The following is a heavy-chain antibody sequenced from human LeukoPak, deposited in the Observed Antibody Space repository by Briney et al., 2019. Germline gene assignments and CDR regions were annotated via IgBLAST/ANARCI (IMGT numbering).Heavy chain of an antibody. CDR3: ARDVVVTSSPDAFDI. V-gene: IGHV4-34*01. CDR2: INHSGST. D-gene: IGHD2-21*02. CDR1: GGSFNNYY. J-gene: IGHJ3*02. Sequence: KPSETLSLTCAVYGGSFNNYYWSWIRQPPGMGLEWIGEINHSGSTNYNPSLKSRVTISVDKSKNQFSLRLSSVTAADTAVYYCARDVVVTSSPDAFDIWGQGTMVTVSS.